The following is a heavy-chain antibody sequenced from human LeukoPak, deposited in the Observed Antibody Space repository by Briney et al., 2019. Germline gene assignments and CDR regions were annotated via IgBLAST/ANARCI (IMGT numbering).Heavy chain of an antibody. CDR2: MNPNSGKT. CDR1: GYTLTTYD. D-gene: IGHD4-23*01. CDR3: ARETPSRYFDY. V-gene: IGHV1-8*01. J-gene: IGHJ4*02. Sequence: ASVKVSCKASGYTLTTYDINWVQQAPGQGLEWMGWMNPNSGKTGYAQKFQDRITITRNTSISTACMELSSLGSEDTAVYYCARETPSRYFDYWGQGTLVTVSS.